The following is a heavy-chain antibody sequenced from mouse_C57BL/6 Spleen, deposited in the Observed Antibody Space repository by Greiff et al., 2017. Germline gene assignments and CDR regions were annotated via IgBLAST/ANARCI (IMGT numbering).Heavy chain of an antibody. V-gene: IGHV1-80*01. CDR3: AREDYYGSSPWFAY. CDR1: GYAFSSYW. Sequence: QVQLKESGAELVKPGASVKISCKASGYAFSSYWMNWVKQRPGKGLEWIGQIYPGDGDTNYNGKFKGKATLTADKSSSPAYMQISSLTSEDSAVYYCAREDYYGSSPWFAYWGQGTLVTVSA. CDR2: IYPGDGDT. D-gene: IGHD1-1*01. J-gene: IGHJ3*01.